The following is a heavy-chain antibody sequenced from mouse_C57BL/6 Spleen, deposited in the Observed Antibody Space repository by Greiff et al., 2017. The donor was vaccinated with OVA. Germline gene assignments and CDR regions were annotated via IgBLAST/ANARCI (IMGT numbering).Heavy chain of an antibody. Sequence: EVQRVESGGGLVQPGGSMKLSCAASGFTFSDAWMDWVRQSPEKGLEWVAEIRNKANNYATYYDESVKGRFTISRDDSKSSVYLQMNSLRAEDTGINYCTGLGRYFDYWGQGTTLTVSS. CDR1: GFTFSDAW. D-gene: IGHD4-1*01. CDR3: TGLGRYFDY. J-gene: IGHJ2*01. V-gene: IGHV6-6*01. CDR2: IRNKANNYAT.